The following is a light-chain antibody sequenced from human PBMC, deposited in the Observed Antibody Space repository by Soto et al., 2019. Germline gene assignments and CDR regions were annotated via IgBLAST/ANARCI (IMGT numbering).Light chain of an antibody. J-gene: IGKJ1*01. CDR3: QQRSIWPPWT. CDR1: QSVSSY. CDR2: DAS. V-gene: IGKV3-11*01. Sequence: EIVLTQSPATLSLSPGERATLSCRASQSVSSYLAWYQQKPGQAPRLLIYDASNRATGIPARFSGSGSGTDFTLIISSLEPEDFAVYYCQQRSIWPPWTFGQGTKVDIK.